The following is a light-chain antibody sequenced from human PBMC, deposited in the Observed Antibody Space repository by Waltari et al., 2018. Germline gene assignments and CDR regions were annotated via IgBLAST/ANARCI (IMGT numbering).Light chain of an antibody. J-gene: IGKJ1*01. CDR1: QSVSKW. V-gene: IGKV1-5*03. CDR2: AAS. CDR3: QQYKTFPRT. Sequence: DIEMTQSPSNVSASVGDRVIITCRASQSVSKWVAWYQFKGGKAPKVQISAASTIESGVPSRFGGGGSGSDFALTIAGLQPEDSATYYCQQYKTFPRTCGPGTRVEIK.